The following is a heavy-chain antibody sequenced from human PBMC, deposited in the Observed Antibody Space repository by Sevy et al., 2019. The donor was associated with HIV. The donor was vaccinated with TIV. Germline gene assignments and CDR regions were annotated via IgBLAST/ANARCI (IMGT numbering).Heavy chain of an antibody. CDR2: SSASA. Sequence: SETLSLTCIVSGDSMNNYHWAWIRQPPGKGLEWIGHSSASATYNPSLKSRVTISVDTSTKQFSLEVYSVTAADTAVYYCARDNMGSLDYWGQGILVTVSS. D-gene: IGHD1-26*01. CDR1: GDSMNNYH. CDR3: ARDNMGSLDY. V-gene: IGHV4-59*01. J-gene: IGHJ4*02.